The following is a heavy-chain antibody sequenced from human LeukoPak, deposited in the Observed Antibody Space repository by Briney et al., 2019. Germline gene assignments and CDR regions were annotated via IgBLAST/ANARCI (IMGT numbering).Heavy chain of an antibody. Sequence: PSETLSLTCTVSGGSISSGSYYWSWIRQPAGKGLEWIVRIFTSGSTNYNPSLKSRVTISVDTSKSQFSLKLSSVTAADTAVYYCARDCGARGSSWYWWFDPWGQGTLVTVSS. CDR2: IFTSGST. J-gene: IGHJ5*02. D-gene: IGHD6-13*01. V-gene: IGHV4-61*02. CDR1: GGSISSGSYY. CDR3: ARDCGARGSSWYWWFDP.